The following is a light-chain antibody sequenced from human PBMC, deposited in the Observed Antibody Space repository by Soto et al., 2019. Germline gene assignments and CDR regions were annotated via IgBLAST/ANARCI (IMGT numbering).Light chain of an antibody. CDR1: QSVSSSY. V-gene: IGKV3-20*01. CDR3: QQYGSSSLT. CDR2: GAS. J-gene: IGKJ4*01. Sequence: ENVLTQSPGTVSLSPGERATLSCRASQSVSSSYLAWYQQKPGQAPRLLIYGASSRATGIPDRFSGSGSGTDFTLTISRLEPEDFAVYYCQQYGSSSLTFGGGTKVDIK.